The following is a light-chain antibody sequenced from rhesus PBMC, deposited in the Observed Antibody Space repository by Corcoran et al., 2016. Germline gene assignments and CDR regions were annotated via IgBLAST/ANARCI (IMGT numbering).Light chain of an antibody. CDR1: QGISDA. V-gene: IGKV1-33*02. Sequence: DIQMSQSPSSLSASVGDKVTITCRASQGISDALAWFQQKPGKAPNLLIYAASTLESGVPSRFSGSRSGTDCTLTISSLQPEDVATYYCQQGYSTPFTFGPGTKLDIK. CDR2: AAS. J-gene: IGKJ3*01. CDR3: QQGYSTPFT.